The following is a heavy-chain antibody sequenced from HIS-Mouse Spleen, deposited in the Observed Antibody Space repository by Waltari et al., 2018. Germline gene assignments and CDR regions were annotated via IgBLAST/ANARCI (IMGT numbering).Heavy chain of an antibody. CDR2: IPVGGRP. CDR1: GFTVSSNY. J-gene: IGHJ3*02. D-gene: IGHD3-3*01. V-gene: IGHV3-53*02. Sequence: EVQLVETGGGLIQPGGSLRLSCAASGFTVSSNYMSWVGQAPGKGLAGVSVIPVGGRPYYADSVKGRFTISSDNSKNTLYLQMNSLRAEDTAVYYCASQSYYDFWSGYAFDIWGQGTMVTVSS. CDR3: ASQSYYDFWSGYAFDI.